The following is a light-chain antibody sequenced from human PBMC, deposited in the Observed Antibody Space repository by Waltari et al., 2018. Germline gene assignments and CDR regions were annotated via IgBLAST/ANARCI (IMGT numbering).Light chain of an antibody. V-gene: IGKV3-20*01. Sequence: VLPHSPGPLSLSPGERATLSCRASQSLTKRYLAWYQQKPGQAPRLLIYGASSRAAGIPDRFSGSGSGTDFTLTISRLEPEDFAVYYCQQYGSSVLYTFGQGTKLEIK. CDR3: QQYGSSVLYT. J-gene: IGKJ2*01. CDR1: QSLTKRY. CDR2: GAS.